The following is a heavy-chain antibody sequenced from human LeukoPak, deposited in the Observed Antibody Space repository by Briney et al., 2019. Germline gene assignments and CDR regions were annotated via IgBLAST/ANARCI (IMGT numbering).Heavy chain of an antibody. CDR2: ISRSGDIT. CDR3: TKTPGGNSLNLWFDF. CDR1: GFTFSSYA. V-gene: IGHV3-23*01. J-gene: IGHJ4*02. Sequence: GGSLRLSCAASGFTFSSYAMAWVRPTPGRGLEWVSAISRSGDITEYADSVKGRFAISRDSSKNALYLQLNSLRAEDTAVYYCTKTPGGNSLNLWFDFWGRGTLVAVSS. D-gene: IGHD4-23*01.